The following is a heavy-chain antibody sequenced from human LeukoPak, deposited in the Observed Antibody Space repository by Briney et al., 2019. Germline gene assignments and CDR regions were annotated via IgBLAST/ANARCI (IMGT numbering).Heavy chain of an antibody. CDR3: ARGVPARRFDY. V-gene: IGHV3-48*03. Sequence: PGGSLRLSCAASGFTFSNYEMKWVRQAPGKGLEWVSYISSSGSTTYYADSVKGRFTISRDNAKNSLSLQMNSLRAEDTAVYYCARGVPARRFDYWGQGTLVTVSS. CDR2: ISSSGSTT. CDR1: GFTFSNYE. J-gene: IGHJ4*02.